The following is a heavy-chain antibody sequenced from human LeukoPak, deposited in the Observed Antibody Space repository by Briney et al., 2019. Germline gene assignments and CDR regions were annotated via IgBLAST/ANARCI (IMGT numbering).Heavy chain of an antibody. D-gene: IGHD3-22*01. J-gene: IGHJ4*02. CDR2: IKSKTDGGTT. Sequence: GGSLRLSCAASGFTFSSYNMSWVRQAPGKGLEWVRRIKSKTDGGTTDYAAPVKGRFTISRDDSKNTLYLQMNSLKTEDTAVYYCTTHTLDYYDSSGYYNFDYWGQGTLVTVSS. CDR1: GFTFSSYN. V-gene: IGHV3-15*01. CDR3: TTHTLDYYDSSGYYNFDY.